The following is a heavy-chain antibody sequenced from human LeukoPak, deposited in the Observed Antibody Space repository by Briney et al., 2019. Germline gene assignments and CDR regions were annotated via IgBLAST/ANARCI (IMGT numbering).Heavy chain of an antibody. CDR1: GRSISSYY. CDR2: IYTSGGT. CDR3: ARDQGTMVRGRGVIPDWYFDL. J-gene: IGHJ2*01. V-gene: IGHV4-4*07. D-gene: IGHD3-10*01. Sequence: PSETLSLTCTVSGRSISSYYRSWIRQPAGKGLESIGRIYTSGGTNYNPSLKSRVTMSVDTSKNQFSLKLSSVPAADTAVYYCARDQGTMVRGRGVIPDWYFDLWGRGTLVTVSS.